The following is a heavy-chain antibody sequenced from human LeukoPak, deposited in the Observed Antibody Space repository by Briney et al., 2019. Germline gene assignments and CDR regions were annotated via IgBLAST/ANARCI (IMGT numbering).Heavy chain of an antibody. CDR1: GGSISSSSYY. V-gene: IGHV4-39*07. CDR3: ARRGRVEEGRYFDWSYTQGWFDP. D-gene: IGHD3-9*01. CDR2: IYYSRST. Sequence: SETLSLTCTVSGGSISSSSYYWGWIRQPPGKGLEWIGSIYYSRSTYYNPSLKSRVTISVDTSKDQFSLKLSSVTAADTAVYYCARRGRVEEGRYFDWSYTQGWFDPWGQGTLVTVSS. J-gene: IGHJ5*02.